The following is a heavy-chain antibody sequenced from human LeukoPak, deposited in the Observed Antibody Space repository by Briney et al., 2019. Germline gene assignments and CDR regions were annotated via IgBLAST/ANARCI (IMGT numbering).Heavy chain of an antibody. CDR3: SAYSSSWYRGDY. V-gene: IGHV3-23*01. CDR2: ISGSGGST. CDR1: GFTVSDNY. Sequence: GGSLRLSCAASGFTVSDNYMSWVRQAPGKGLEWVSAISGSGGSTYYADSVKGRFTISRDNSKNTLYLQMNSLRAEDTAVYYCSAYSSSWYRGDYWGQGTLVTVSS. J-gene: IGHJ4*02. D-gene: IGHD6-13*01.